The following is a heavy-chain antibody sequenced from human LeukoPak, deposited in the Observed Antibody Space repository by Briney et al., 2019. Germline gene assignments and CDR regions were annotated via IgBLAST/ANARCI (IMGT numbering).Heavy chain of an antibody. J-gene: IGHJ4*02. CDR2: IKQDGSEK. D-gene: IGHD3-10*01. V-gene: IGHV3-7*01. CDR1: GFTFSSYW. Sequence: PGGSLRLSCAASGFTFSSYWMSWVRQAPGKGLEWVANIKQDGSEKYYVDSVKGRFTISRDNAKNSLYLQMNSLRAEDTAVYYCARPPNMGFGEWYYFDYWGQGTLVTVSS. CDR3: ARPPNMGFGEWYYFDY.